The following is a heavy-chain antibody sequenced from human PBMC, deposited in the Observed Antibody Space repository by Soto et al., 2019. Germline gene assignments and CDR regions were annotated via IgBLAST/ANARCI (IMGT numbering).Heavy chain of an antibody. D-gene: IGHD3-22*01. CDR1: GYSFAGYW. J-gene: IGHJ4*02. Sequence: HGESLKISCKGSGYSFAGYWITWVRQKPGKGLEWMGRIDPSDSQTYYSPSFRGHVTISATKSITTVFLQWSSQRASDTAMYYCARQIYDSDTGPNFQYYFDSWGQGTPVTVSS. CDR3: ARQIYDSDTGPNFQYYFDS. V-gene: IGHV5-10-1*01. CDR2: IDPSDSQT.